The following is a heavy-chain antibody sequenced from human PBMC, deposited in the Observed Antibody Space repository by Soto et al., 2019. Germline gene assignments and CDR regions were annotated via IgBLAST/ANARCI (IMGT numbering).Heavy chain of an antibody. CDR1: GFTFRNYD. CDR2: ISAAGDP. CDR3: ARTDRDFYGLDV. Sequence: EVQLVESGGGLVQPGGSLRLSCEASGFTFRNYDMYWVRQGTGKGLEWVSGISAAGDPDYADSVEGRFTLSRENAQNSFFLQMNSLRVGDTAVYYCARTDRDFYGLDVWGQGTTVIVSS. V-gene: IGHV3-13*05. J-gene: IGHJ6*02.